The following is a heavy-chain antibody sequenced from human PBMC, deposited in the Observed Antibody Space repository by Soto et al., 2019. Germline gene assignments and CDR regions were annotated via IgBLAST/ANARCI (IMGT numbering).Heavy chain of an antibody. D-gene: IGHD2-2*01. CDR1: GFTFRTYG. V-gene: IGHV3-30*18. Sequence: QVQLVESGGGVVQPGTSLRLSCAASGFTFRTYGMHWVRQAPGKGLEWEAVISYDGSYKYYQDSVKGRFTISRDDSQNTLYLQMSSLRADDTAVYYCAKDIVVVPDAKRGDFKGMDVWGQGTTVTVSS. CDR3: AKDIVVVPDAKRGDFKGMDV. CDR2: ISYDGSYK. J-gene: IGHJ6*02.